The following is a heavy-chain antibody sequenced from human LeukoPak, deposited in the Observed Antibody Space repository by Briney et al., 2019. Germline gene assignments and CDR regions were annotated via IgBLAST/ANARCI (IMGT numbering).Heavy chain of an antibody. J-gene: IGHJ4*02. CDR3: ARQPCGGDCYSDY. V-gene: IGHV4-59*08. CDR1: GGSISSYY. Sequence: PSETLSLTCTVSGGSISSYYWSWIRQPPGKGLEWIGYIYYSGSTNYNPSLKSRVTISVDTSKNQFSLNLSSVTAADTAVYYCARQPCGGDCYSDYWGQGTLVTVSS. CDR2: IYYSGST. D-gene: IGHD2-21*02.